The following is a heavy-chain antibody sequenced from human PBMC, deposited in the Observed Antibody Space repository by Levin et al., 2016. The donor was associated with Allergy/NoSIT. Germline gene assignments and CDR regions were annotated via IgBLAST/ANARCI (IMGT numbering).Heavy chain of an antibody. J-gene: IGHJ4*02. CDR3: ARRPYYYGSGSYGPFGY. CDR1: GYTFTGYY. D-gene: IGHD3-10*01. CDR2: INPNSGGT. V-gene: IGHV1-2*02. Sequence: ASVKVSCKASGYTFTGYYLHWVRQAPGQGLEWMGWINPNSGGTVYAQKFQGRVTLTRDTSISTAYMELSRLRSDDTAVYYCARRPYYYGSGSYGPFGYWGQGTLVTVSS.